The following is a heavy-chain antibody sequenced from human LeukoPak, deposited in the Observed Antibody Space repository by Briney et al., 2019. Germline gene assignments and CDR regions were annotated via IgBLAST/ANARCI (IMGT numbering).Heavy chain of an antibody. Sequence: PGGSLRLSCAASGFTVSSNYMSWVRQAPGKGLEWVAFIRYDGSNKYYADSVKGRFTISRDNSKNTLYLQMNSLRAEDTAVYYCAKDHWGPMDYWGQGTLVTVSS. CDR3: AKDHWGPMDY. V-gene: IGHV3-30*02. CDR2: IRYDGSNK. CDR1: GFTVSSNY. J-gene: IGHJ4*02. D-gene: IGHD7-27*01.